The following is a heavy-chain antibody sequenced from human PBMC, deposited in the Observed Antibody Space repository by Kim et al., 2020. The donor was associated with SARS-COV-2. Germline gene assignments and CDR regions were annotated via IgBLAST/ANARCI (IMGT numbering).Heavy chain of an antibody. D-gene: IGHD3-10*01. CDR2: IYYSGST. Sequence: SETLSLTCTVSGGSISSGGYYWSWIRQHPGKGLEWIGYIYYSGSTYYNTSLKSRVTISVDTSKNQFSLKLSSVTAADTAVYYCARDHGITMARGVIKKKKAGDAFDIWGQGTMVTVSS. J-gene: IGHJ3*02. CDR1: GGSISSGGYY. V-gene: IGHV4-31*03. CDR3: ARDHGITMARGVIKKKKAGDAFDI.